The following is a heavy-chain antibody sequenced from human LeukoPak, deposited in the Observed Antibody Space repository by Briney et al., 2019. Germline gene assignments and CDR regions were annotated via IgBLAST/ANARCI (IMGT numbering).Heavy chain of an antibody. Sequence: GGTLRLSCAASGFIFSGYGMSWVRQAPGKGLEWVSSISGDGGNTYYADSVKGRFSISRDNSKDTLYLQMNNLRAEDTAVYYCAREALGNGDVWGKGTTVTVSS. CDR3: AREALGNGDV. V-gene: IGHV3-23*01. J-gene: IGHJ6*04. CDR2: ISGDGGNT. CDR1: GFIFSGYG. D-gene: IGHD2-8*01.